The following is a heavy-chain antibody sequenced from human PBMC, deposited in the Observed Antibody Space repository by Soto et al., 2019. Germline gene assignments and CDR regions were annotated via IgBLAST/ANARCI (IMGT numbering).Heavy chain of an antibody. D-gene: IGHD1-1*01. J-gene: IGHJ4*02. CDR1: GGSISSANYN. CDR3: SRVPNGSPGDH. Sequence: SETLSLTCTVSGGSISSANYNWGWVRQPPGMGLEWIASIHHTGNTYYSPSLKGRVIISVDTSRNQFSLRLDSVTAADTAVYFCSRVPNGSPGDHWGQGTLVTVSS. V-gene: IGHV4-39*01. CDR2: IHHTGNT.